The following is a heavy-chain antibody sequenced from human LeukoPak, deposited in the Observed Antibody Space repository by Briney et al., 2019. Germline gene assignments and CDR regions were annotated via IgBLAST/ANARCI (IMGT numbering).Heavy chain of an antibody. J-gene: IGHJ4*02. D-gene: IGHD4-17*01. Sequence: GASVKVSCKASGGTFSSYAISWVRQAPGQGLEWMGRIIPILGIANYAQKFQGRVTITADKSTSTAYMELSSLRSEDTAVYYCAREGDYGDYELDYWGQGTLVTVSS. CDR1: GGTFSSYA. V-gene: IGHV1-69*04. CDR3: AREGDYGDYELDY. CDR2: IIPILGIA.